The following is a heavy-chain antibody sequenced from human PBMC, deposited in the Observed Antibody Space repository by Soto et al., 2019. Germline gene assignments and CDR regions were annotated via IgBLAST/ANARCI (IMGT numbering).Heavy chain of an antibody. CDR1: GFTFSSYA. CDR3: AKDLQIEAAGNWFDP. CDR2: ISGSGGST. D-gene: IGHD6-13*01. Sequence: PVGSLRLSCAASGFTFSSYAMSWVRQAPGKGLEWVSAISGSGGSTYYADSVKGRFTISRDNSKNTLYPQMNSLRAEDTAVYYCAKDLQIEAAGNWFDPWGRGTLVTVSS. J-gene: IGHJ5*02. V-gene: IGHV3-23*01.